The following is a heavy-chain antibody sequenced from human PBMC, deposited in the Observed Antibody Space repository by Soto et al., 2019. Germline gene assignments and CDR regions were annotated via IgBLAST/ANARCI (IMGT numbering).Heavy chain of an antibody. CDR2: IYYSGST. V-gene: IGHV4-61*01. CDR1: GGSVSSGSYY. Sequence: SETLSLTCTVSGGSVSSGSYYWSWIRQPPGKGLEWIGYIYYSGSTNYNPSLKGRVTISVDTSKNQFSLKLSSVTAADTAVYYCASYYDFWSGYYGVWGQGTTVTVSS. J-gene: IGHJ6*02. CDR3: ASYYDFWSGYYGV. D-gene: IGHD3-3*01.